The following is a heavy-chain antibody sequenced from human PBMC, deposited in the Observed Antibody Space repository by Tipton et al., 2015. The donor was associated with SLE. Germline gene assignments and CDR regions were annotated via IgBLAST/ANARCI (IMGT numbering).Heavy chain of an antibody. D-gene: IGHD1-26*01. Sequence: SLRLSCAASGFTFCDHYMDWVRQAPGKGLEWVGRTINKANSYTTEYAASVKGRFSISRDDSKNSLYLQMNSLKTEDTAVYYCASSGSYSPFDYWGQGTLVTVSS. CDR3: ASSGSYSPFDY. J-gene: IGHJ4*02. CDR2: TINKANSYTT. CDR1: GFTFCDHY. V-gene: IGHV3-72*01.